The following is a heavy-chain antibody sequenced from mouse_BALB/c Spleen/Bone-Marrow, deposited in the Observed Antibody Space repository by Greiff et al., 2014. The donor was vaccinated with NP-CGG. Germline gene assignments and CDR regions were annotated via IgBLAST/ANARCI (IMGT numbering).Heavy chain of an antibody. V-gene: IGHV5-17*02. CDR2: ISSGSSTI. CDR3: TRSGTLGAMDY. J-gene: IGHJ4*01. CDR1: GFTFSSFG. D-gene: IGHD3-3*01. Sequence: EVQVVESGGGLVQPGGSRKLSCAASGFTFSSFGMHWVRQAPEKGLEWVAYISSGSSTIYYADTMKGRFTISRDSPKNTLFLQMTSLRSEDTAMYYCTRSGTLGAMDYWGQGTSVTVSS.